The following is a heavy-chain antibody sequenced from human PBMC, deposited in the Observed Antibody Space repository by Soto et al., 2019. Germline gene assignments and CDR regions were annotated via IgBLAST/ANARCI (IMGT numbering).Heavy chain of an antibody. Sequence: PGGSLRLSCAASGFTFSSYGMHWVRQAPGKGLEWVAVIWYDGSNKYYADSVKGRFTISRDNSKNTLYLQMNSLRAEDTAVYYCARGGQWLVRDWFDPWGQGTLVTVSS. J-gene: IGHJ5*02. CDR3: ARGGQWLVRDWFDP. D-gene: IGHD6-19*01. CDR2: IWYDGSNK. CDR1: GFTFSSYG. V-gene: IGHV3-33*01.